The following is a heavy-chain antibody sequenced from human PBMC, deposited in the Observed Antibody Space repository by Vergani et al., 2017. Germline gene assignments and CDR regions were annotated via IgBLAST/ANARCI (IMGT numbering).Heavy chain of an antibody. J-gene: IGHJ1*01. CDR1: GFTFSSYG. V-gene: IGHV3-30*02. Sequence: QVQLVESGGGVVQPGGSLRLSCAASGFTFSSYGMHWVRQAPGKGLEWVAFIRYDGSNKYYADSVKGRLTISRDNSKNTLYLQMNSLRAEDTAVYYCANEVSSGWFAKYFQHWSQGTLVTVSS. CDR3: ANEVSSGWFAKYFQH. D-gene: IGHD6-19*01. CDR2: IRYDGSNK.